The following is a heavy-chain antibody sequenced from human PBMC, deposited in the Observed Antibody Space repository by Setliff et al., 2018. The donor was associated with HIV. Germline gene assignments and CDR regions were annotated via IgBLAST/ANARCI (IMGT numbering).Heavy chain of an antibody. D-gene: IGHD1-26*01. CDR1: GGSISSGGFY. V-gene: IGHV4-31*03. J-gene: IGHJ4*02. CDR2: IYNTGST. Sequence: PSETLSLTCTVTGGSISSGGFYWTWIRQHPGKGLEWIGYIYNTGSTYHSPSLESRVTISIDTSKNQFSLKLSSVTAADTAVYYCARRSTRGKYYRDYWGQGTLVTVSS. CDR3: ARRSTRGKYYRDY.